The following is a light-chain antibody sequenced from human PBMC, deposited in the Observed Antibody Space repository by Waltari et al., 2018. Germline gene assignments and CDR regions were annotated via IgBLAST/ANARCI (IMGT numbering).Light chain of an antibody. CDR3: QKYGSLPAT. Sequence: EIMLTQSLGTLSLSPGERATLSCRASPSISRFLAWYQQKPGQAPRLLIYDASTRATGIPYSFSGSGSGTDFSLTISRLEPEDIAVYYCQKYGSLPATFGQGTKVEIK. V-gene: IGKV3-20*01. CDR2: DAS. J-gene: IGKJ1*01. CDR1: PSISRF.